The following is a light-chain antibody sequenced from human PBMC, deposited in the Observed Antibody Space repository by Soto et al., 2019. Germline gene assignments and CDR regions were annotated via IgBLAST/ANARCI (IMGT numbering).Light chain of an antibody. CDR1: SSDVGSYNL. Sequence: QSALTQPASVSGSPGQSITISCTGTSSDVGSYNLVSWYQQHPGKAPKLMIYEGSKRPSGVSNRFSGSKSGNTASLTISGLQAEDEADYYCCSYAGMVVFGGGTKLTV. CDR3: CSYAGMVV. J-gene: IGLJ2*01. V-gene: IGLV2-23*01. CDR2: EGS.